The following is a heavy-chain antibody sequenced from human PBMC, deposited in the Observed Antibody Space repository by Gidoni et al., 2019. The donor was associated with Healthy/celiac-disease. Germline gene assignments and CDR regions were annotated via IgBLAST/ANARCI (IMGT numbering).Heavy chain of an antibody. V-gene: IGHV1-2*06. J-gene: IGHJ5*02. CDR2: INPNSGGT. D-gene: IGHD6-13*01. CDR3: ARERSFVRAAGNGNWFDP. Sequence: GIRGMGRINPNSGGTNYAQKFQGRVTMTRDTSISTAYMELSRLRSDDTAVYYCARERSFVRAAGNGNWFDPWGQGTLVTVSS.